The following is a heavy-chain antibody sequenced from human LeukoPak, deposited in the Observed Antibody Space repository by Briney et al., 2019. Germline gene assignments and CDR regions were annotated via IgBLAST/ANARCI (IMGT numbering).Heavy chain of an antibody. CDR1: GGSISSYY. Sequence: SETLSLTCTVSGGSISSYYWSWIRQPPGKGLEWIGYIYYSGSTNYNPSLKSRVTISVDTSKNQFSLKLSSVTAADRAVYYCARRGYSYGPLDYWGQGTLVTVSS. D-gene: IGHD5-18*01. CDR3: ARRGYSYGPLDY. CDR2: IYYSGST. J-gene: IGHJ4*01. V-gene: IGHV4-59*01.